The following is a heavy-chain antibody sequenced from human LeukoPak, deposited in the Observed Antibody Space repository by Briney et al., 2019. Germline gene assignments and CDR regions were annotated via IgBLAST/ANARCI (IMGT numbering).Heavy chain of an antibody. CDR1: GYTFTMFY. CDR2: VNPSDGAT. D-gene: IGHD3-22*01. V-gene: IGHV1-46*01. CDR3: ARGTSTYYYDSSGYYGDYYYYYMDV. J-gene: IGHJ6*03. Sequence: ASVKVSCKASGYTFTMFYIHWVRQAPGQGLEWMGMVNPSDGATTYAQRFQGRVTMTRDMSTTTVYMDLRSLRSEDTAVYFCARGTSTYYYDSSGYYGDYYYYYMDVWGKGTTVTVSS.